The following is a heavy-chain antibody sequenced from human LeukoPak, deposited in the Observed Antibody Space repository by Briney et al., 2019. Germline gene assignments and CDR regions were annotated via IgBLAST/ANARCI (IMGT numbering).Heavy chain of an antibody. Sequence: SETLSLTCTVSGGSISSSDYYWGWIRQPPGNGLEWIGSIYYSGRTYYNPSLKSRVTISVDTSKNQCSLKLSSVTAADTAVYYCARDPMTRVNGFDYWGQGTLVTVSS. J-gene: IGHJ4*02. V-gene: IGHV4-39*02. D-gene: IGHD4-17*01. CDR3: ARDPMTRVNGFDY. CDR2: IYYSGRT. CDR1: GGSISSSDYY.